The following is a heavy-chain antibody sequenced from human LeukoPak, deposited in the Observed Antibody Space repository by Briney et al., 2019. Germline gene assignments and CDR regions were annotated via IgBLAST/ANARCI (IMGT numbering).Heavy chain of an antibody. D-gene: IGHD1-26*01. Sequence: NPSETLSLTCTVSGGSIRSHYWSWIRQPPGKGLEWIAYIYSSGTTNYNPSLKSRVALSVDTSTNQLSLKLNSVTPADTAVYYCARFKVGSDWYFDLWGRGTLVAVSS. V-gene: IGHV4-59*11. CDR1: GGSIRSHY. J-gene: IGHJ2*01. CDR2: IYSSGTT. CDR3: ARFKVGSDWYFDL.